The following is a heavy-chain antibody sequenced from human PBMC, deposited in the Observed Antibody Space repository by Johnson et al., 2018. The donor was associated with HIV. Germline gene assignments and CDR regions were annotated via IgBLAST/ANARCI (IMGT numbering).Heavy chain of an antibody. CDR1: GFTFSDYG. Sequence: HVQLVESGGGVVQSGRSLRLACTASGFTFSDYGMHWVRQAPGKGLEWVSVIYSGGRTYYADSVKGRFTISRDNSKNTLYLQMNSLRAEDTAVYYCARGDCSSTSCYHFDIWGQGTMVTVSS. CDR2: IYSGGRT. V-gene: IGHV3-NL1*01. D-gene: IGHD2-2*01. CDR3: ARGDCSSTSCYHFDI. J-gene: IGHJ3*02.